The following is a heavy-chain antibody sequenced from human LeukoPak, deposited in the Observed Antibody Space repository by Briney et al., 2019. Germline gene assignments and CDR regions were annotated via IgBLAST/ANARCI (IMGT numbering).Heavy chain of an antibody. CDR2: ISTTGRTI. D-gene: IGHD4-17*01. CDR3: ARGDDYGDSLVAY. J-gene: IGHJ4*02. Sequence: PGGSLRLSCAASGFAFSGYEMNRVRQAPGKGLEWISYISTTGRTIYYADSVKGRYTISRDNAKNSLYLQMNSLSAEDTAVYYCARGDDYGDSLVAYWGQGTLVTVSS. V-gene: IGHV3-48*03. CDR1: GFAFSGYE.